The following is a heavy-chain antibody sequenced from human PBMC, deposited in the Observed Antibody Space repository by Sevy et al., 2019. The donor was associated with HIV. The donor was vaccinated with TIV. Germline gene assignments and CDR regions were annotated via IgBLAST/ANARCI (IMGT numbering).Heavy chain of an antibody. CDR1: GDSVSSIRTS. V-gene: IGHV6-1*01. J-gene: IGHJ6*02. Sequence: SQTLSLTCALSGDSVSSIRTSWNWIRQSPSRGLEWLGRTYYRSKWYNDYATSVKSRITINAETSKNQVSLQLNSVTPEDTAVYYCAERTNDVFYYGMDVWGQGTTVTVSS. CDR3: AERTNDVFYYGMDV. CDR2: TYYRSKWYN.